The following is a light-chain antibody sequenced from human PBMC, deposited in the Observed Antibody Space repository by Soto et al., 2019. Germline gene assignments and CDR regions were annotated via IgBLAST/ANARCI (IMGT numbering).Light chain of an antibody. CDR3: HQYDSYSWT. Sequence: DIQMTQSPSTLSASIGDRVTITCRASQSISSWLAWYQQKPGKAPKLLIYKASSLKSGVPSRFSGSVSGTEFTLTISSLQPDDFATYYCHQYDSYSWTFGQGTKVEVK. CDR2: KAS. V-gene: IGKV1-5*03. J-gene: IGKJ1*01. CDR1: QSISSW.